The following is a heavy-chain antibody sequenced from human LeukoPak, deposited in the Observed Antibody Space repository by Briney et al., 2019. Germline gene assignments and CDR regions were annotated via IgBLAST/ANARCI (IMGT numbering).Heavy chain of an antibody. Sequence: GESLKISCKGSGYIFATYWIGWVRQMPGKGLEWMGIIYPGDSDTRYSPSFQGQVTISVDKSISTAYLQWSSLKATDTAMYYCARLSAPNAGSRETKGGLDIWGQGTMVTVSS. CDR1: GYIFATYW. V-gene: IGHV5-51*01. D-gene: IGHD1-1*01. J-gene: IGHJ3*02. CDR2: IYPGDSDT. CDR3: ARLSAPNAGSRETKGGLDI.